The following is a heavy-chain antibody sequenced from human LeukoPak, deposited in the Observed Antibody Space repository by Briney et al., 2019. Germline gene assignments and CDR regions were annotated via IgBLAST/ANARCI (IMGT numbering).Heavy chain of an antibody. Sequence: PSETLSLTCTVSGVSISSDSYYWSWIRQPAGKGLEWIGRFYTSGTTNYNPSLKSRVTISVDTSKNQFSLKLRSVTAADTAVYYCARVTGYMIEDYFDYWGQGTLVTVSS. CDR1: GVSISSDSYY. V-gene: IGHV4-61*02. CDR3: ARVTGYMIEDYFDY. D-gene: IGHD3-22*01. CDR2: FYTSGTT. J-gene: IGHJ4*02.